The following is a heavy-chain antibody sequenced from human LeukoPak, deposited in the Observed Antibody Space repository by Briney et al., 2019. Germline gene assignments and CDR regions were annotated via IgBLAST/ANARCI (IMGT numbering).Heavy chain of an antibody. Sequence: GGSLRPSCAASGFPFSSYAMSWVRQAPGKGLEWVSAISGSGDSTYYADSVKGRFTISRDNSKNTLYLQMNSLRAEDTAVYYCARDYYGDYNFDYWGQGTLVTVSS. V-gene: IGHV3-23*01. CDR3: ARDYYGDYNFDY. J-gene: IGHJ4*02. CDR2: ISGSGDST. CDR1: GFPFSSYA. D-gene: IGHD4-17*01.